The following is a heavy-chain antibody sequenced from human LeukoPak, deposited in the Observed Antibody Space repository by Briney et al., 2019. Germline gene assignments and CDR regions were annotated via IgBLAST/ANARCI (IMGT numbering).Heavy chain of an antibody. Sequence: GASVKVSCKASGYTFAGYYMHWVRQAPGQGLEWMGWINPNSGGTNYAQKFQGRVTMTRDTSISTAYMELSRLRSDDTAVYYCARDKQELTRSWFDPWGQGTLVTVSS. CDR1: GYTFAGYY. V-gene: IGHV1-2*02. D-gene: IGHD1-7*01. J-gene: IGHJ5*02. CDR3: ARDKQELTRSWFDP. CDR2: INPNSGGT.